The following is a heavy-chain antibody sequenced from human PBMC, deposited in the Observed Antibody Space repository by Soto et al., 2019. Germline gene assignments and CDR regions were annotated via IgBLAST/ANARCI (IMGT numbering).Heavy chain of an antibody. D-gene: IGHD6-13*01. CDR2: IYYSGST. V-gene: IGHV4-39*01. CDR1: GGSISSSSYY. J-gene: IGHJ4*02. Sequence: QLQLQESGPGLVKPSETLSLTCTVSGGSISSSSYYWGWIRQPPGKGLEWIGSIYYSGSTYYNPSLKSRVTISVDTSKNQFSLKLSSVTAADTAVYYCARRDSSSSWYYWGQGTLVIVSS. CDR3: ARRDSSSSWYY.